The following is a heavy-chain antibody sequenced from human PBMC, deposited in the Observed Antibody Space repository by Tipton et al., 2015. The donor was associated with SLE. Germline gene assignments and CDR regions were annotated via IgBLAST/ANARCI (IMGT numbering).Heavy chain of an antibody. V-gene: IGHV5-51*03. CDR3: ARPGSSSKEGTFDI. D-gene: IGHD6-13*01. J-gene: IGHJ3*02. Sequence: QSGPEVKRPGESLKISCKGSGYTFTTYWIGWVRQMPGKGLEWMGIIHPGDSDTRYSPSFQGQVTISADKSISTAYLQWSSLKASDTAMYYCARPGSSSKEGTFDIWGQGTMVTVSS. CDR1: GYTFTTYW. CDR2: IHPGDSDT.